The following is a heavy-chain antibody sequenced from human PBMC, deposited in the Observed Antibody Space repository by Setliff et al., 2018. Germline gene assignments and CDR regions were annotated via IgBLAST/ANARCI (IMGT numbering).Heavy chain of an antibody. CDR1: GFTFSSYS. V-gene: IGHV3-48*04. CDR3: ARVGRIGYYESFQY. CDR2: ISSSNSGM. J-gene: IGHJ1*01. D-gene: IGHD3-22*01. Sequence: LRLSCAASGFTFSSYSMNWVRQAPGKGLEWISYISSSNSGMYYADSVKGRFTISRDNAKNSLYLQINSLRVEDTAVYYCARVGRIGYYESFQYWGQGTLVTVSS.